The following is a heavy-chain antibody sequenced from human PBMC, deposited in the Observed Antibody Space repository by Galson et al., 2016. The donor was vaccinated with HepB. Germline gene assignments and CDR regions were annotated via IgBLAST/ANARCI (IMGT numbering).Heavy chain of an antibody. J-gene: IGHJ6*02. V-gene: IGHV4-39*01. Sequence: ETLSLTCTVSGGSISSSNYFWGWIRQPPGKGLEWIGNFYNSGSTSYNPSLQSRVTISVDTSKNRSSLKQGSVTAADTAVYHCARLYCSSTSCCGYCGMDVWCQGTTVTVSS. CDR1: GGSISSSNYF. CDR3: ARLYCSSTSCCGYCGMDV. D-gene: IGHD2-2*01. CDR2: FYNSGST.